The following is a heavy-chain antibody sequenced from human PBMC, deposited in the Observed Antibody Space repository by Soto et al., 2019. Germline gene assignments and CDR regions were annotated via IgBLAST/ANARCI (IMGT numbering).Heavy chain of an antibody. CDR1: GGSIRSGDYY. J-gene: IGHJ6*02. CDR3: ARDGVGYVRPGYHYGLDV. CDR2: IYYSGST. Sequence: LSLTCTVSGGSIRSGDYYWSWIRQPPGKGLEWIGYIYYSGSTYYHPSLQSRVTISVDTSNNQFSLRLTSVTAADTAVYYCARDGVGYVRPGYHYGLDVWGQATTVTVS. V-gene: IGHV4-30-4*01. D-gene: IGHD5-12*01.